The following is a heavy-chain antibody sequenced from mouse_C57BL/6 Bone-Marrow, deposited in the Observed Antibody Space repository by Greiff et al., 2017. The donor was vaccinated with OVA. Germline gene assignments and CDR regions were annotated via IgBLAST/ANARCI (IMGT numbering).Heavy chain of an antibody. CDR1: GFPITSGYY. D-gene: IGHD1-1*01. CDR3: AGGSSYRYFDV. J-gene: IGHJ1*03. CDR2: ITHSGET. V-gene: IGHV12-3*01. Sequence: QVQLKESGPGLVKPSQSLFLTCSITGFPITSGYYWIWIRQSPGKPLEWMGYITHSGETFYNPSLQSPISITRETSKNQFFLQLNSVTTEDTAMYYCAGGSSYRYFDVWGTGTTVTVSS.